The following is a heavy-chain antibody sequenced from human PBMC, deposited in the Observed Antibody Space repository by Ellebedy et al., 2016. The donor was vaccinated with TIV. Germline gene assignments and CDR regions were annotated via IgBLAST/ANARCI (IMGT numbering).Heavy chain of an antibody. CDR3: ARKYSSAWWAEH. CDR2: IWYDGSNK. CDR1: GFTFSDYG. D-gene: IGHD6-19*01. Sequence: GESLKISCAASGFTFSDYGLYWVRQAPGKGLEWVAVIWYDGSNKNYADFAGGRFIISRDNSKNTVYLQMNNLRGEDTATYYCARKYSSAWWAEHWGQGTLVTVSS. J-gene: IGHJ1*01. V-gene: IGHV3-33*07.